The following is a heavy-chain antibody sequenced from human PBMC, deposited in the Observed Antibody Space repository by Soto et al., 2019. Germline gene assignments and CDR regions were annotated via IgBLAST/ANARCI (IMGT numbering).Heavy chain of an antibody. CDR2: ISSSSSTI. V-gene: IGHV3-48*02. CDR3: ERSDYVEDWFDP. Sequence: EVQLVESGGGLVQPGGSLRLSCAASGFTFSSYSMNWVRQAPGKGLEWVSYISSSSSTIYYADSVKGRFTISRDNAKNSLYLQMNSLRDEDTAVYYCERSDYVEDWFDPWGQGTLVTVSS. CDR1: GFTFSSYS. D-gene: IGHD4-17*01. J-gene: IGHJ5*02.